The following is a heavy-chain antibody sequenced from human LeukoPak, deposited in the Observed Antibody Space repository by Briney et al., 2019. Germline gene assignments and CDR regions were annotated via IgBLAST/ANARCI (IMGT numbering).Heavy chain of an antibody. CDR2: IYYSGST. CDR1: GDSINSGGYF. CDR3: TRDGPRSSGYPDN. Sequence: SETLSLTCTVSGDSINSGGYFWSWIRQHPGKDLEWIGYIYYSGSTYYNLSLKSRVTISVDTSKNQFSLKLSSVTAADTAVYYCTRDGPRSSGYPDNWGQGTLVTVSS. V-gene: IGHV4-31*03. D-gene: IGHD3-22*01. J-gene: IGHJ4*02.